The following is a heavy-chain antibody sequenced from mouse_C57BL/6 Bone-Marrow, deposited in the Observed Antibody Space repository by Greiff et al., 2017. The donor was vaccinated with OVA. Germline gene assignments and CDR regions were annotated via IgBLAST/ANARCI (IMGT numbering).Heavy chain of an antibody. J-gene: IGHJ1*03. D-gene: IGHD2-2*01. V-gene: IGHV1-50*01. CDR2: IEPSDSYT. CDR1: GYTFTSYW. Sequence: QVQLQQPGAELVKPGASVKLSCKASGYTFTSYWMQWVKQRPGQGLEWIGEIEPSDSYTNYNQKFKGKATLTVDTSSSTAYMQLSSLTSEDSAVYYCAREDLLWFKDWYFDVWGTGTTVTVSS. CDR3: AREDLLWFKDWYFDV.